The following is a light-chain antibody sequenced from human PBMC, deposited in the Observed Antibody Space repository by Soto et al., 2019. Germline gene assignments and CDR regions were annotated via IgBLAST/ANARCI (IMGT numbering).Light chain of an antibody. CDR2: GAS. Sequence: EIVMTQSPATLSVSPGERATLSCRASQSVSTKLAWYQQKPGQGPRLLIYGASTRATGNPARFSGSGSGTEFTLTITSLQSEDFALYYCQHYSTGLWTFGQGTKVEIK. CDR1: QSVSTK. CDR3: QHYSTGLWT. J-gene: IGKJ1*01. V-gene: IGKV3-15*01.